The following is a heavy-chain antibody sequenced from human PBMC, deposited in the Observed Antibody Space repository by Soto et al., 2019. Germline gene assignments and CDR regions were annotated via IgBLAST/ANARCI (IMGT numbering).Heavy chain of an antibody. CDR1: GFTFSDYA. CDR3: AEAGRQWLVTSDFNY. CDR2: VSHDGRNT. Sequence: VQLVESGGGVVQPGRSLRLSCAASGFTFSDYAMHWVRQAPGKGLEWVAVVSHDGRNTHYADSVKGRFTISRDSSKNTVSLETTSLRAEDTAVYDCAEAGRQWLVTSDFNYWGQGALVTVSS. J-gene: IGHJ4*02. D-gene: IGHD6-19*01. V-gene: IGHV3-30*03.